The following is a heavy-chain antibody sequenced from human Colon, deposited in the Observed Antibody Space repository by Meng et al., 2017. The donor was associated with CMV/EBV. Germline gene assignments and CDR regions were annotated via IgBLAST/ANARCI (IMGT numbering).Heavy chain of an antibody. CDR1: GGSFSGHY. Sequence: GGSFSGHYGTWIRQPPGKGPEWIGEIYHSGRTRYNPSLVSRVTISADKSNNQFSLRLNSVTAADTAMYYCARGAGGWELQGIWFDPWGQGTLVTVSS. CDR2: IYHSGRT. J-gene: IGHJ5*02. CDR3: ARGAGGWELQGIWFDP. D-gene: IGHD1-26*01. V-gene: IGHV4-34*01.